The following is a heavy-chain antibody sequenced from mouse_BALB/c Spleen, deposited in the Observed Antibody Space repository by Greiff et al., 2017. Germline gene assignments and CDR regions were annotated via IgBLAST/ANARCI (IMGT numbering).Heavy chain of an antibody. D-gene: IGHD2-3*01. J-gene: IGHJ3*01. CDR3: SRDNGYYHFAY. CDR2: IWGDGST. Sequence: VKVVESGPGLVAPSQSLSITCTVSGFSLTGYGVNWVRQPPGKGLEWLGMIWGDGSTDYNSALKSRLSISKDNSKSQVFLKMNSLQTDDTARYYCSRDNGYYHFAYWGQGTLVTVSA. CDR1: GFSLTGYG. V-gene: IGHV2-6-7*01.